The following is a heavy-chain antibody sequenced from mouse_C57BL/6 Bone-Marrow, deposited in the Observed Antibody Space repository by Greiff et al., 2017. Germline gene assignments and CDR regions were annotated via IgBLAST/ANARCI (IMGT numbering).Heavy chain of an antibody. Sequence: VQLQQSGAELVRPGASVTLSCKASGYTFTDYEMHWVKQTPVHGLEWIGAIDPETGGTAYNQKFKGKAILTADISSSTAYMELRSLTSEDSAVYYCTLLEAYWGQGTLVTVSA. V-gene: IGHV1-15*01. J-gene: IGHJ3*01. CDR2: IDPETGGT. D-gene: IGHD2-1*01. CDR3: TLLEAY. CDR1: GYTFTDYE.